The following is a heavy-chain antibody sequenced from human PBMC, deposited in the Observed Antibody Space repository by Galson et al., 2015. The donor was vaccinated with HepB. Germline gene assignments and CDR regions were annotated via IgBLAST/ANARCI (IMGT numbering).Heavy chain of an antibody. D-gene: IGHD3-9*01. CDR1: GFTFSSYS. CDR2: ISSSSSTI. Sequence: SLRLSCAASGFTFSSYSMNWVRQAPGKGLEWVSYISSSSSTIYYADSVKGRFTISRDNAKNSLYLQMNSLRAEDTAVYYCARAPDVLRYFDWLLAFDYWGQGTLVTVSS. V-gene: IGHV3-48*04. CDR3: ARAPDVLRYFDWLLAFDY. J-gene: IGHJ4*02.